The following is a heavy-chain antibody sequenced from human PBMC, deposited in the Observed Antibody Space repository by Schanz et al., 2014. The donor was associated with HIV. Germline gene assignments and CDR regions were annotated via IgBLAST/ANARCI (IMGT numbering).Heavy chain of an antibody. CDR2: ISAYNGDT. V-gene: IGHV1-18*01. J-gene: IGHJ4*02. CDR1: TVSSYG. D-gene: IGHD6-13*01. CDR3: ARGRSSAWYDY. Sequence: QVQLVQSGAEVKKPGSSVKVSCKNTVSSYGISWVRQVPGQGLEWMGWISAYNGDTNYAQKLQGRVTMTTDTSTSTAYMELRSLRSDDTAVYYCARGRSSAWYDYWGPGTLVTVSS.